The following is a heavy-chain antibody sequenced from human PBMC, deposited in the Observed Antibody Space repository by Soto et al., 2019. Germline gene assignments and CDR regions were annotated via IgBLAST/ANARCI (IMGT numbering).Heavy chain of an antibody. CDR3: ARSLRVTIFVVVTPPLDY. V-gene: IGHV1-69*01. CDR1: GGTFSSYA. Sequence: QVQLVQSGAEVKKPGSSVKVSCKASGGTFSSYAISWVRQAPGQGLEWMGGIIPIFGTANYAQKFQGRVTSTADESKSTAYMEPSSLRSEDTAVYYCARSLRVTIFVVVTPPLDYWGQGTLVTVSS. J-gene: IGHJ4*02. D-gene: IGHD3-3*01. CDR2: IIPIFGTA.